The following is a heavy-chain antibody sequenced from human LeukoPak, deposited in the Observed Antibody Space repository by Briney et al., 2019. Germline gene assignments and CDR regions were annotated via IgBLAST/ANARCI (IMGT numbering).Heavy chain of an antibody. CDR1: GGSISSSSYY. J-gene: IGHJ4*02. V-gene: IGHV4-39*01. D-gene: IGHD4-17*01. CDR2: IYYSGST. CDR3: ARHRREYDYGDH. Sequence: SETLSLTCTVSGGSISSSSYYWGWIRQPPGKGLEWIGSIYYSGSTYYNPSLKSRVTISVDTSKNQFSLKLSSVTAADTAVYYCARHRREYDYGDHWGQGTLVTVSS.